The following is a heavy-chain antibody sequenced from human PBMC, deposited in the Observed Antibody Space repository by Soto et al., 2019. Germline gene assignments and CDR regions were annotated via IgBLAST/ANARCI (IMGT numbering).Heavy chain of an antibody. Sequence: ASVKVSCTASGYTFTSYGISWVRQAPGQGLEWMGWISAYNGNTNYAQKLQGRVTMTTDTSTSTAYMELRSLRSDDTAVYYCARDLGYSGSYWSYWFDPWGQGTLVTVS. V-gene: IGHV1-18*01. D-gene: IGHD1-26*01. CDR3: ARDLGYSGSYWSYWFDP. CDR1: GYTFTSYG. CDR2: ISAYNGNT. J-gene: IGHJ5*02.